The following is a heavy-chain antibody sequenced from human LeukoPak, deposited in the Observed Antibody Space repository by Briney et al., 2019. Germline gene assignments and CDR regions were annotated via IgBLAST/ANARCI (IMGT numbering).Heavy chain of an antibody. CDR1: GGSFSGYY. CDR2: INHSGST. CDR3: ARGAWIQQRLPLGGRFDP. J-gene: IGHJ5*02. V-gene: IGHV4-34*01. D-gene: IGHD5-18*01. Sequence: PSETLSLTCAVYGGSFSGYYWSWIRQPPGKGLEWIGEINHSGSTNYNPSLKSRVTISVDTSKNQFSLKLSSVTAADTAVYYCARGAWIQQRLPLGGRFDPWGQGTLVTVSS.